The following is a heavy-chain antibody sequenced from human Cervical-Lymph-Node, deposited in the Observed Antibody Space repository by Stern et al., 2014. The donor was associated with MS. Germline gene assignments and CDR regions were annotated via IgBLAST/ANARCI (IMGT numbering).Heavy chain of an antibody. V-gene: IGHV3-30*01. CDR2: VSSDGANT. Sequence: VQLVESGGGVVQPGRSLRLSCAASGFIFSNYAMHWVRQPPGEGLEWVAVVSSDGANTYFADSVKGRFNISRDNSKNTLYLQMNSLKIEDTAIYYCASQIWGQGTMVTVSS. CDR3: ASQI. J-gene: IGHJ3*02. CDR1: GFIFSNYA.